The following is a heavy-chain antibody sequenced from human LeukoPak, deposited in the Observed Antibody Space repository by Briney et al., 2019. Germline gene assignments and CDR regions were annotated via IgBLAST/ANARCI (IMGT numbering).Heavy chain of an antibody. J-gene: IGHJ5*02. V-gene: IGHV4-59*08. CDR2: MFYSGTT. CDR1: GGSISTYH. Sequence: PSETLSLTCAVSGGSISTYHWSWIRQPPGKGLEWIAYMFYSGTTNYNPSLKSRVTTSVDTSKNQFSLKLTSVTAADTAVYYCARHAYRRGASNDNWFDPWGQGTLVTVSS. CDR3: ARHAYRRGASNDNWFDP. D-gene: IGHD1-26*01.